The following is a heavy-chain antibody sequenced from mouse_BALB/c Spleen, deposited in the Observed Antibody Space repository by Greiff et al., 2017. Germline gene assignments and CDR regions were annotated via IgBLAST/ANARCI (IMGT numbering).Heavy chain of an antibody. D-gene: IGHD1-1*01. CDR1: GFTFSSYA. Sequence: DVMLVESGGGLVKPGGSLKLSCAASGFTFSSYAMSWVRQTPEKRLEWVASISSGGSTYYPDSVKGRLTISRDNARNILYLQMSSLRSEDTAMYYCARGGYYGSRPLAYWGQGTLVTVSA. CDR2: ISSGGST. J-gene: IGHJ3*01. V-gene: IGHV5-6-5*01. CDR3: ARGGYYGSRPLAY.